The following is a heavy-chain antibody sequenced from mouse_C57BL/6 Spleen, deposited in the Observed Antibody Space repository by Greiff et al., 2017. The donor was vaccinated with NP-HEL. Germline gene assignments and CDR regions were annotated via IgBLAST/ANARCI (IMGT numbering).Heavy chain of an antibody. J-gene: IGHJ4*01. CDR1: GFTFSSYA. CDR2: ISDGGSYT. CDR3: AREGDAMDY. Sequence: EVQVVESGGGLVKPGGSLKLSCAASGFTFSSYAMSWVRQTPEKRLEWVATISDGGSYTYYPDNVKGRFTISRDNAKNNLYLQMSHLKSEDTAMYYCAREGDAMDYWGQGTSVTVSS. V-gene: IGHV5-4*01.